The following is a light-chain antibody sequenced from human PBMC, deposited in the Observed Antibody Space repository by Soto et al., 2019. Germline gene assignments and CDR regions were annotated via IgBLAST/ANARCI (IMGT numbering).Light chain of an antibody. J-gene: IGKJ2*01. CDR2: WAS. CDR3: QQYYTASLYT. V-gene: IGKV4-1*01. Sequence: DIVMTQSPDSLAVSLGERATMNCKCSRSVLYKSNNKNHLAWYQQKPGQPPKLLIYWASTRESGVPDRFSGSGSGTDFTLTISSLQAEDVAVYYCQQYYTASLYTFGQGTKLEIK. CDR1: RSVLYKSNNKNH.